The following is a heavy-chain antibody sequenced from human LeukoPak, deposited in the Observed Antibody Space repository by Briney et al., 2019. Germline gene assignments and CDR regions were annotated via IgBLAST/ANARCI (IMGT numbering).Heavy chain of an antibody. CDR3: ARDTYYYGSGRGFDP. D-gene: IGHD3-10*01. Sequence: SETLSLTCTVSGGSISSSNYYWGWIRQPAGKGLEWIGRIYTSGSTNYNPSLKSRVTMSVDTSKNQFSLKLSSVTAADTAVYYCARDTYYYGSGRGFDPWGQGTLVTVSS. CDR1: GGSISSSNYY. CDR2: IYTSGST. J-gene: IGHJ5*02. V-gene: IGHV4-61*02.